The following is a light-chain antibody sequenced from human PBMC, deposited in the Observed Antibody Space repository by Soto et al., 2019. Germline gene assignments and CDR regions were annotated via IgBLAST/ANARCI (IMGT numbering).Light chain of an antibody. J-gene: IGKJ2*01. CDR1: QSISSH. CDR2: AAS. CDR3: QQSYSIPYT. Sequence: DIQMTQSPSSLPAFIGDRVTIACRASQSISSHLNWYQQRPGKSPKLLIFAASNLQSGVPSRFSGSGSGTDFTLTINSLQPEDFATSYCQQSYSIPYTFGQGTTLEIK. V-gene: IGKV1-39*01.